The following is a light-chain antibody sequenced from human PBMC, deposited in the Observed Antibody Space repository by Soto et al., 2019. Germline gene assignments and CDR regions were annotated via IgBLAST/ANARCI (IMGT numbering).Light chain of an antibody. CDR1: SSDVGGYNY. V-gene: IGLV2-14*01. CDR2: EVS. J-gene: IGLJ1*01. Sequence: QSALTQPDSVSGSPGQSITISCTGTSSDVGGYNYVSWYQQHPGKAPKLMIYEVSNRPSGVSNRFSGSKSGNTASLTSSGLQAEDEADYYCSSYTSSSTAVFGTGTKVTVL. CDR3: SSYTSSSTAV.